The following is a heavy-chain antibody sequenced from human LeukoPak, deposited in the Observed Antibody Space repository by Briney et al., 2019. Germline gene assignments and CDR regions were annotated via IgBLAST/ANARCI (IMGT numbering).Heavy chain of an antibody. CDR1: GVSVSSGPYY. CDR3: ASPRSYYDSSGYYIS. D-gene: IGHD3-22*01. CDR2: ITYSGNT. J-gene: IGHJ5*02. V-gene: IGHV4-31*03. Sequence: SETLSLSCTVSGVSVSSGPYYWIWIRQHPGKGLEWIGYITYSGNTYYYPALNSRVTVSLDTSKTQFSLKLSSVTAADTAVYYCASPRSYYDSSGYYISWGQGTLVTVSS.